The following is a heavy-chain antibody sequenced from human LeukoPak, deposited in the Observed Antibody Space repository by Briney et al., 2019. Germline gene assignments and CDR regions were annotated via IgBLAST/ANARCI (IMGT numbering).Heavy chain of an antibody. V-gene: IGHV4-34*01. CDR1: GGSFSGYY. D-gene: IGHD2-2*02. J-gene: IGHJ6*03. CDR2: INHSGST. CDR3: ARVGCSSTSCYIPYYYYMDV. Sequence: PSETLSLTCAVYGGSFSGYYWSWIRQPPGKGLEWIGEINHSGSTNYNPSLKSRVTMSVDTSKNQFSLKLSSVTAADTAVYYCARVGCSSTSCYIPYYYYMDVWGKGTTVTVSS.